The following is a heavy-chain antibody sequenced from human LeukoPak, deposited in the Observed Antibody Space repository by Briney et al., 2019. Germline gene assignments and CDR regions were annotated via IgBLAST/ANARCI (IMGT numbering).Heavy chain of an antibody. J-gene: IGHJ5*02. CDR1: GGSFSGYY. CDR2: INHSGST. Sequence: PSETLSLTCAVYGGSFSGYYWSWIRQPPGKGLEWIGEINHSGSTNYNPSLKSRVTISVDTSKNQFSLKLSSVTAADTAVYYCASGKTGDDNWFDPRGQGTLVTVSS. D-gene: IGHD7-27*01. V-gene: IGHV4-34*01. CDR3: ASGKTGDDNWFDP.